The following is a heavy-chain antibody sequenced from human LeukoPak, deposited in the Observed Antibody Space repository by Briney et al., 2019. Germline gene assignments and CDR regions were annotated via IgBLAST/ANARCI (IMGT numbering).Heavy chain of an antibody. CDR2: IYYSGST. J-gene: IGHJ4*02. V-gene: IGHV4-34*01. Sequence: SETLSLTCAVYGGSFSGYYWSWIRQPPGKGLEWIGSIYYSGSTYYNPSLKSRVTISVDTSKNQFSLKLSSVTAADTAVYYCARRFDYWGQGTLVTVSS. CDR1: GGSFSGYY. CDR3: ARRFDY.